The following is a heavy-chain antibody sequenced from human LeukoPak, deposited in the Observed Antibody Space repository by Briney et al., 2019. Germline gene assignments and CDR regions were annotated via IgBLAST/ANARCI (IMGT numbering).Heavy chain of an antibody. Sequence: PGGSLRLSCAASGFTFDDYAMHWVRQAPGKGLEWVSGISWNSGSIGYADSVKGRFTISRDNAKNSLYLQMNSLRAEDTAVYYCARGRGQYSSSWLDWGQGTLVTVSS. V-gene: IGHV3-9*01. J-gene: IGHJ4*02. CDR3: ARGRGQYSSSWLD. CDR1: GFTFDDYA. CDR2: ISWNSGSI. D-gene: IGHD6-13*01.